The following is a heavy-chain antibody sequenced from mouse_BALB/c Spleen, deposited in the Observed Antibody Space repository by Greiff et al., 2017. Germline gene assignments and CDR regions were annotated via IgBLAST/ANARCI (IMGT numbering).Heavy chain of an antibody. CDR1: GYTFTSYW. CDR3: TRSGTVGY. D-gene: IGHD4-1*01. J-gene: IGHJ2*01. CDR2: IYPSDSYT. V-gene: IGHV1-69*02. Sequence: QVQLQQPGAELVRPGASVKLSCKASGYTFTSYWINWVKQRPGQGLEWIGNIYPSDSYTNYNQKFKDKATLTVDKSSSTAYMQLSSPTSEDSAVYYCTRSGTVGYWGQGTTLTVSS.